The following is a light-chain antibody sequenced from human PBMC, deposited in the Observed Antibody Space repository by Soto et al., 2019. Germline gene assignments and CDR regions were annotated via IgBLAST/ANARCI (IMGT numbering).Light chain of an antibody. CDR2: DAS. J-gene: IGKJ5*01. CDR3: QQYDNLPIT. Sequence: DIHMPQSPSSLSASVVDRLTITSDASQDISNYLNWYQQKPGKAPKLLIYDASNLETGVPSRFSGSGSGTDFTFTISSLQPEYIATYYCQQYDNLPITFGQGTRLEIK. V-gene: IGKV1-33*01. CDR1: QDISNY.